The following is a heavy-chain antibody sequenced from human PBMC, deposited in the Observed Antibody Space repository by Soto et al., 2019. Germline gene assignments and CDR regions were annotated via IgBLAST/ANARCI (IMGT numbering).Heavy chain of an antibody. V-gene: IGHV3-23*01. D-gene: IGHD4-4*01. J-gene: IGHJ2*01. CDR3: AKDESRRNRRYFDL. CDR2: ISGSGGST. CDR1: GFTFSSYA. Sequence: EVQLLGSGGGLVQPGGSLRLSCATSGFTFSSYAMSWVRQAPGKGLEWVSAISGSGGSTYYADSVKGRFTISRDNSKNTLYLQMNSLRVEDTAVYYCAKDESRRNRRYFDLWGRGTLVTVSS.